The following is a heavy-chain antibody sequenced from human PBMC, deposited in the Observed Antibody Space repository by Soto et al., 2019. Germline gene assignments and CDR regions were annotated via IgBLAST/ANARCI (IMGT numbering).Heavy chain of an antibody. V-gene: IGHV4-34*01. CDR3: ARGAGSYYWFDP. J-gene: IGHJ5*02. Sequence: SETLSLTCAVYGGSFSGYYWSWIRQPPGKGLEWIGEINHSGSTNYNPSLKSRVTISVDTSKNQFSLKLTSVTAADTAVYYCARGAGSYYWFDPWGQGTLVTVSS. CDR1: GGSFSGYY. CDR2: INHSGST. D-gene: IGHD1-26*01.